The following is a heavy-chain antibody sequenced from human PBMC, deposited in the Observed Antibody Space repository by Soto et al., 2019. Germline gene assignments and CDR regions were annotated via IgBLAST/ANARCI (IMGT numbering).Heavy chain of an antibody. CDR2: ISAPKANE. V-gene: IGHV1-18*01. J-gene: IGHJ4*02. D-gene: IGHD1-1*01. CDR3: ARGRYGDY. Sequence: QVHLVQSGAEVKKPGASVKVSCKASGYTFTSYGITWVRQAPGQGLEWMGWISAPKANEDYAQKLQGRVIVTRDTSTSTAYMELRSLKSDDTAVYYCARGRYGDYWGQGALVTVSS. CDR1: GYTFTSYG.